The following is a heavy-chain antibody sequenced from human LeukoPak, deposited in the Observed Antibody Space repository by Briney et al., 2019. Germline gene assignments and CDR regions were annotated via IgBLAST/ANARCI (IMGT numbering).Heavy chain of an antibody. Sequence: SGGSLRLSCAASAFTFSNAWMNWVRQAPGKGLEWVGRIKSKTDGGTTDYAAPVKGRFTISRDDSKNTLYLQMNSLKTEDTAVYYCTTILLSDIVLMVYAIRDFQHWGQGTLVTVSS. CDR1: AFTFSNAW. J-gene: IGHJ1*01. CDR3: TTILLSDIVLMVYAIRDFQH. V-gene: IGHV3-15*01. D-gene: IGHD2-8*01. CDR2: IKSKTDGGTT.